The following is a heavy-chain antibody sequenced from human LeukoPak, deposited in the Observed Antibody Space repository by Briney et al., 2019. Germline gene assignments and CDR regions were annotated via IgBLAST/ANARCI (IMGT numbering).Heavy chain of an antibody. J-gene: IGHJ4*02. D-gene: IGHD4-17*01. V-gene: IGHV3-74*01. CDR2: IDSDGRTT. CDR3: ARMPTVTTSAY. CDR1: GFTFSGYW. Sequence: GGSLRLSCAASGFTFSGYWLHWVRQAPGKGLEWVSHIDSDGRTTTYADSVKGRFTISRDNAKDRLYLQMNSLRAEDTAVYYCARMPTVTTSAYWGQGTLVTVSS.